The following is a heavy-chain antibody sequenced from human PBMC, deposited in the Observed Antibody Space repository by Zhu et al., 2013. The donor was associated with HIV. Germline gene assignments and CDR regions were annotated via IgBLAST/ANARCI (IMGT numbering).Heavy chain of an antibody. V-gene: IGHV3-23*01. CDR1: GFTFSTFT. CDR3: VKAMTASSYDS. Sequence: EVQLLESGGGLVQPGGSLRLSCAASGFTFSTFTLGWVRQAPGKGLEWVSDINNTGGKTYYADSVRGRFTISRDNSKNTLYLQMNSLRVDDTAIYYCVKAMTASSYDSWGQGTLVTVSS. CDR2: INNTGGKT. J-gene: IGHJ5*01. D-gene: IGHD2-21*02.